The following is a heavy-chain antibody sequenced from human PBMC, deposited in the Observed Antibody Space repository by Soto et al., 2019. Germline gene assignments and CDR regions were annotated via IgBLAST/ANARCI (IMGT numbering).Heavy chain of an antibody. CDR2: ISGSGGST. D-gene: IGHD1-26*01. J-gene: IGHJ4*02. Sequence: SLRLSCAASGFTFSSYAMSWVRQAPGKGLEWVSAISGSGGSTYYADSVKGRFTISRDNSKNTLYLQMNSLRAEDTAVYYCAKDEYSGSYYHYWGQGTLVTVSS. CDR1: GFTFSSYA. CDR3: AKDEYSGSYYHY. V-gene: IGHV3-23*01.